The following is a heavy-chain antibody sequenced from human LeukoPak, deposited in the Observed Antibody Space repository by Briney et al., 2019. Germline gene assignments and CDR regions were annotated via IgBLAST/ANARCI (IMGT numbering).Heavy chain of an antibody. CDR2: ISGSGGST. CDR3: AKVRPLELLREPLDY. V-gene: IGHV3-23*01. Sequence: GGSPRLSCAASGFTFSSNAMSWDRQAPGKGLEWVSAISGSGGSTYYADSVKGRFIISRDNSKNTLYLQMNSLRAEDTAVYYCAKVRPLELLREPLDYWGQGTLVSVSS. D-gene: IGHD1-26*01. J-gene: IGHJ4*02. CDR1: GFTFSSNA.